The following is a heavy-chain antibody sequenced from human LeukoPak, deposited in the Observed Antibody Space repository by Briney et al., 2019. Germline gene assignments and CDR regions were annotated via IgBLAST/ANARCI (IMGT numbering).Heavy chain of an antibody. Sequence: GGSLRLSCAASGFTFDDYAMHWVRQAPGKGLEWVSLISGDGGSIYYADSVKGRFTISRDNSKNSLYLQMNSLRTEDTALYYCAKDQRYSSSWAALLDYWGQGTLVTVSS. D-gene: IGHD6-13*01. J-gene: IGHJ4*02. V-gene: IGHV3-43*02. CDR2: ISGDGGSI. CDR3: AKDQRYSSSWAALLDY. CDR1: GFTFDDYA.